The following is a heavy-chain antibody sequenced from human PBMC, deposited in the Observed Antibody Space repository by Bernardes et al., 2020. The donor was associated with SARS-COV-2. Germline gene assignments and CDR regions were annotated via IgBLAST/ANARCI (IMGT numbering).Heavy chain of an antibody. CDR1: GFSFSSYA. J-gene: IGHJ4*01. D-gene: IGHD6-6*01. Sequence: GGSLRLSCAVSGFSFSSYAMSWVRQAPGKGLEWVSSITGSSSRTYYADSVKGRFTISRDNCNNTLHLQMSSLRAEDTAAYYCVKDPGYSSSSDVLWWGQGTLVTVSA. V-gene: IGHV3-23*01. CDR3: VKDPGYSSSSDVLW. CDR2: ITGSSSRT.